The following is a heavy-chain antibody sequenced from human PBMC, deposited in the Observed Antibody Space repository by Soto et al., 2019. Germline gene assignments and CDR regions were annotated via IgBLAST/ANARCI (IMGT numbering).Heavy chain of an antibody. D-gene: IGHD6-19*01. J-gene: IGHJ4*02. CDR2: ISYDGSNK. CDR1: GFTFSNYA. V-gene: IGHV3-30-3*01. CDR3: ARDRAGDY. Sequence: QVQLVESGGGVVQPGRSLRLSCAASGFTFSNYAMHWVRQAPGKGLEWVAVISYDGSNKYYADSVKGRFTISRDNSKNTLYLQMNSLRAEGTAVYYCARDRAGDYWGQGTLVTVSS.